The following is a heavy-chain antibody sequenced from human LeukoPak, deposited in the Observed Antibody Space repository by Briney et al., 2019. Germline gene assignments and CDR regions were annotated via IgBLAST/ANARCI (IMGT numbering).Heavy chain of an antibody. CDR3: AKASYYYDSSGYYY. J-gene: IGHJ4*02. CDR2: ISGSGGST. V-gene: IGHV3-23*01. CDR1: GFTFSSYA. D-gene: IGHD3-22*01. Sequence: PGGSLRLSCAASGFTFSSYAMSWVRQAPGKGLEWVSAISGSGGSTYYADSVKGRFTISRDNSKNTLYLQMNSPRAEDTAVYYCAKASYYYDSSGYYYWGQGTLVTVS.